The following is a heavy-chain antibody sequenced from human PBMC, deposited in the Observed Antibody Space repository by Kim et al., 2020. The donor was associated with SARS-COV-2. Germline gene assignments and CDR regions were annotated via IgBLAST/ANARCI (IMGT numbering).Heavy chain of an antibody. D-gene: IGHD6-19*01. Sequence: ASVKVSCKASGYTFTSYGISWVRQAPGQGLEWMGWISAYNGNTNYAQKLQGRVTMTTDTSTSTVYMELRSLRSDDTAVYYCAREGYSSGWTYYYYYGMDVWGQGTTVTVSS. CDR1: GYTFTSYG. CDR2: ISAYNGNT. V-gene: IGHV1-18*01. J-gene: IGHJ6*02. CDR3: AREGYSSGWTYYYYYGMDV.